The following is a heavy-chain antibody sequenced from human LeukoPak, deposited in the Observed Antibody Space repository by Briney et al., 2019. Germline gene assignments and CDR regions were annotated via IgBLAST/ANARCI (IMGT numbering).Heavy chain of an antibody. CDR3: AGRSLYNWFDP. CDR2: IDPSDSYT. D-gene: IGHD1-26*01. Sequence: GESLKISCKGFGYSFTSYWINWVRQMPGKGLEWMGRIDPSDSYTNYSPAFQGHVTISVDKSISTAYLQWSSLKASDTAMYYCAGRSLYNWFDPWGLGTLVTVSS. CDR1: GYSFTSYW. V-gene: IGHV5-10-1*01. J-gene: IGHJ5*02.